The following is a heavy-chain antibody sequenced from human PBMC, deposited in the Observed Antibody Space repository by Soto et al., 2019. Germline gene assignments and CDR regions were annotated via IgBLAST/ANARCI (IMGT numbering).Heavy chain of an antibody. CDR2: TSSGRTYT. D-gene: IGHD3-22*01. Sequence: GGSLRLSCAASGFTFSSYNMNWVRQAPGKGLEWVSSTSSGRTYTYYADSVKGRFTISRENAKNSVYLQMNSLRAEDTAVYYCARGYDSSAGDYWGQGTLVTVSS. CDR3: ARGYDSSAGDY. CDR1: GFTFSSYN. J-gene: IGHJ4*02. V-gene: IGHV3-21*01.